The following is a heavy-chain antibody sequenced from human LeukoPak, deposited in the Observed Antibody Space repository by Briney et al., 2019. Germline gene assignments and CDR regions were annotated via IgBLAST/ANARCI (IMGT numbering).Heavy chain of an antibody. Sequence: SETLSLTCTVSGGSISSHYWSWIRQPPGKGLEWIGYIYYSGSTNYNPSLKSRVTISVDTSKNQFSLKLSSVTAADTAVYYCARHRPYYYDSSGYYSPYYYCGMDVWGQGTTVTVSS. CDR1: GGSISSHY. CDR3: ARHRPYYYDSSGYYSPYYYCGMDV. J-gene: IGHJ6*02. CDR2: IYYSGST. V-gene: IGHV4-59*08. D-gene: IGHD3-22*01.